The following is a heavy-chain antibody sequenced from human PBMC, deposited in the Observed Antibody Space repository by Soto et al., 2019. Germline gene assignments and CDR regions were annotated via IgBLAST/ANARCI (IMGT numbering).Heavy chain of an antibody. CDR1: GGSISSYY. Sequence: QVQLQASGPGLGKPSETLSLTCTVSGGSISSYYWSWIRQPPGKGLEWIGFIYHSGSTNYNPSLKSRVSISVDTSKNQFSLNLSSLTAADTAVYYCARDGRDGYDFFDYWGQGTLVTVSS. CDR3: ARDGRDGYDFFDY. D-gene: IGHD5-12*01. J-gene: IGHJ4*02. CDR2: IYHSGST. V-gene: IGHV4-59*01.